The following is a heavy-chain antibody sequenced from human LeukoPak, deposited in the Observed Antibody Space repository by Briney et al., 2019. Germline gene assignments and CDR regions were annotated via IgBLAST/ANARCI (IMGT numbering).Heavy chain of an antibody. V-gene: IGHV3-11*01. CDR2: ISSSGSTI. J-gene: IGHJ4*02. Sequence: GGSLRLSCAASGFTFSSYAMSWIRQAPGKGLEWVSYISSSGSTIYYADSVKGRFTISRDNAKNSLYLQMNSLRAEDTAVYYCARDGFTFNSNFNFDYWGQGTLVTVSS. D-gene: IGHD4-11*01. CDR3: ARDGFTFNSNFNFDY. CDR1: GFTFSSYA.